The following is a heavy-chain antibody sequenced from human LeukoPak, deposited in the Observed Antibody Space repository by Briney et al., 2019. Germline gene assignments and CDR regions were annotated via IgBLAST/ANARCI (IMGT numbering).Heavy chain of an antibody. V-gene: IGHV3-9*01. D-gene: IGHD5-24*01. Sequence: GGSLRLSCAASGFTFDDYAMHWVRQAPGKGLEWVSGISWNGGSIGYADSVKGRFTISRENAKNSLYLQMNSLRAEDTALYYCASGDGYWGQGTLVTVSS. CDR1: GFTFDDYA. J-gene: IGHJ4*02. CDR3: ASGDGY. CDR2: ISWNGGSI.